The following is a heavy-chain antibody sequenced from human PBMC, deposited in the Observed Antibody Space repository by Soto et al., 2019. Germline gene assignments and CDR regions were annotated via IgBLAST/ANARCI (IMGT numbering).Heavy chain of an antibody. CDR3: AREENSSAGTCYSDYFQR. CDR2: VNPSGGST. J-gene: IGHJ1*01. D-gene: IGHD2-15*01. Sequence: GASVKVSCKASGYIFTAYSMHWVRQAPGQGLEWMGVVNPSGGSTNYAQKFQGRITMTRDTSTSTVYMDLSSLTSEDTAVYYCAREENSSAGTCYSDYFQRWGQGTLVTVSS. V-gene: IGHV1-46*01. CDR1: GYIFTAYS.